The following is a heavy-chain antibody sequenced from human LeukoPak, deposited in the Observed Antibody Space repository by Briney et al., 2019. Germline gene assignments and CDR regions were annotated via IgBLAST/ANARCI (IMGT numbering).Heavy chain of an antibody. J-gene: IGHJ4*02. CDR2: INPNSGGT. D-gene: IGHD3-10*01. CDR1: GYTFTGYY. V-gene: IGHV1-2*02. CDR3: ARDMVRGVRTAGY. Sequence: GASVKVSCKAPGYTFTGYYMHWVRQALGQGVEWMGWINPNSGGTNYAQKFQGRVTMTRDTSISTAYMELSRLRSDDTAVYYCARDMVRGVRTAGYWGQGTLVTVSS.